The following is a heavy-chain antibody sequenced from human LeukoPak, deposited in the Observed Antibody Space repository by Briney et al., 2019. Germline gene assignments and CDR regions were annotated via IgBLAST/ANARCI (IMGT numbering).Heavy chain of an antibody. CDR3: ASRRLYYGSGS. CDR1: GVSISSSNW. D-gene: IGHD3-10*01. Sequence: PSETLSLTCAVSGVSISSSNWWSWVRQPPGKGLEWIGEIYHSGSTNHNPSRKSRVTISVDKSKNQFSLKLSTVTAADTAVYYCASRRLYYGSGSWGQGTLVTVSS. V-gene: IGHV4-4*02. J-gene: IGHJ4*02. CDR2: IYHSGST.